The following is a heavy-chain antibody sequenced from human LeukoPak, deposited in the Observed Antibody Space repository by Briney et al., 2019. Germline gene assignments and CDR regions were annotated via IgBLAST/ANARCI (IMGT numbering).Heavy chain of an antibody. CDR1: GGSISTSNYY. J-gene: IGHJ4*02. CDR3: ARDWNRYAY. V-gene: IGHV4-39*02. D-gene: IGHD1-1*01. Sequence: PSETLSLTCTVSGGSISTSNYYWGWIRQPPGKGLEWIGNIFYSGSTYYSPSLKSRVTISIDTSKNQFSLRLNSVTAADTAMYYCARDWNRYAYWGQGTLVTVSS. CDR2: IFYSGST.